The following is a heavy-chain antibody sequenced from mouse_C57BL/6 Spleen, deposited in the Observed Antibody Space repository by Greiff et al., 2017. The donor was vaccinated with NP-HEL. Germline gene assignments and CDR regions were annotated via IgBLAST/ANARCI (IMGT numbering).Heavy chain of an antibody. D-gene: IGHD2-4*01. CDR2: IYPGDGDT. CDR3: ARDYDGFAY. J-gene: IGHJ3*01. V-gene: IGHV1-82*01. CDR1: GYAFSSSW. Sequence: QVQLQQSGPELVKPGASVKISCKASGYAFSSSWMNWVKQRPGKGLEWIGRIYPGDGDTTYNGKFKGKATLTADKSYSTAYMQLSSLTSEDSAVYICARDYDGFAYWGQGTLVTVSA.